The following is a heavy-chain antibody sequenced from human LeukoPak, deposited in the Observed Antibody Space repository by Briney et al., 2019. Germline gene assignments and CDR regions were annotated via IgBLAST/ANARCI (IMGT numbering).Heavy chain of an antibody. CDR3: ARMAMDPAMVTNFFDL. D-gene: IGHD5-18*01. Sequence: SSVKVSCKASVYTFTDYYMYWVQQAPGQGPECMGVIHPSGGGTTYAQKFQGRVTLTKDTATCTVYIELSSLRSDDTAVYYCARMAMDPAMVTNFFDLWGQGTL. CDR2: IHPSGGGT. J-gene: IGHJ4*02. CDR1: VYTFTDYY. V-gene: IGHV1-46*01.